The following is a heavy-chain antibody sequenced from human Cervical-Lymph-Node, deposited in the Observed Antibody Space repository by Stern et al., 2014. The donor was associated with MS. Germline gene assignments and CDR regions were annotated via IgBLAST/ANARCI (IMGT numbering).Heavy chain of an antibody. CDR1: GYSFTLYY. J-gene: IGHJ4*02. CDR3: ARHVQGFDY. CDR2: IYPYGSDP. V-gene: IGHV5-51*01. Sequence: VQLVQSGAEVKKPGESLKISCKLSGYSFTLYYFAWVRHMPGKGLEWMGVIYPYGSDPTCIPSFQGQVTITADKSITTACLQWSSLRASDTAMYYCARHVQGFDYWGQGTLVTVSS.